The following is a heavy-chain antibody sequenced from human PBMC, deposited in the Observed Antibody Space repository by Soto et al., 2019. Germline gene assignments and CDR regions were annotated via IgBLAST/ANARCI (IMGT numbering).Heavy chain of an antibody. J-gene: IGHJ4*02. CDR3: ARLIGCSSTSCYFGSDY. Sequence: QLQLQESGPGLVKPSETLSLTCTVSGGSISSSSYYWGWIRQPPGKGLAWIGSIYYSGSTYYNPSLKSRVTISVDTSTNQFSLKLSSVTAADTAVYYCARLIGCSSTSCYFGSDYCGQGTLVTVSS. CDR1: GGSISSSSYY. D-gene: IGHD2-2*01. CDR2: IYYSGST. V-gene: IGHV4-39*01.